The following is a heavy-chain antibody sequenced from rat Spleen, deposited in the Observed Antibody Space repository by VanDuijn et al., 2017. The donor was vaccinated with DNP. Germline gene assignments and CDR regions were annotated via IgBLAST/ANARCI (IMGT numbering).Heavy chain of an antibody. CDR1: GFSLTDYS. V-gene: IGHV2S75*01. CDR3: ARESWGYVMDA. CDR2: IWGHGDT. D-gene: IGHD5-1*01. Sequence: QVQLKESGPGLVQPSQTLSLTCTVSGFSLTDYSVHWVRQPPGKGLEWMGIIWGHGDTDYNSALKSRLSINRDTSKSQVFLKMNSLQTDDTAIYYCARESWGYVMDAWGQGASVTVSS. J-gene: IGHJ4*01.